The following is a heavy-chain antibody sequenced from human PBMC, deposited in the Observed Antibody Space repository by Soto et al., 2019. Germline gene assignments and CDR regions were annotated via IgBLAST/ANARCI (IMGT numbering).Heavy chain of an antibody. V-gene: IGHV1-2*02. J-gene: IGHJ6*02. CDR1: GYNFTGYY. Sequence: QVHLVQSGADAKKPGASVKWSCKASGYNFTGYYIHWVRQPPGQGLEWMGWSSPNSGGTNYAQNFQGRVTMTRDTSSSTAYIEVSRLRSDDTDVYYCARDISRPQKFHTQTYFYCCDGMDVWGQGTLVTVSS. D-gene: IGHD3-3*02. CDR2: SSPNSGGT. CDR3: ARDISRPQKFHTQTYFYCCDGMDV.